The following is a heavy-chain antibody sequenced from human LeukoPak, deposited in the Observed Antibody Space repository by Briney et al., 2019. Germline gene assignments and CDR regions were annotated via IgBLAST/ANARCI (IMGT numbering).Heavy chain of an antibody. V-gene: IGHV3-23*01. CDR3: AKDAQASSSWSEYFDY. Sequence: GGSLRLSCAASGFTFYNYAISWVRQAPGKGLEWVSGISGDGASTYYADSVRGRFTISRDNSKNTVYLQMNSLRAEDTAVYYCAKDAQASSSWSEYFDYWGQGTLVTVSS. J-gene: IGHJ4*02. D-gene: IGHD6-13*01. CDR1: GFTFYNYA. CDR2: ISGDGAST.